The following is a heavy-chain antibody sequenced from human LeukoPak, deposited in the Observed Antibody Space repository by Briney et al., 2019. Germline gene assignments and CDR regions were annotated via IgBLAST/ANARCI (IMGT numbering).Heavy chain of an antibody. CDR1: GFTFSSYA. D-gene: IGHD2-2*01. V-gene: IGHV3-64*01. CDR3: AREVVVPAAGTWFDP. Sequence: GGSLRLSCAASGFTFSSYAMNWVRQAPGKGLEYVSAISSNGGSTYYANSVKGRFTISRDNSKNTLYLQMGSLRAEDMAVYYCAREVVVPAAGTWFDPWGQGTLVTVSS. CDR2: ISSNGGST. J-gene: IGHJ5*02.